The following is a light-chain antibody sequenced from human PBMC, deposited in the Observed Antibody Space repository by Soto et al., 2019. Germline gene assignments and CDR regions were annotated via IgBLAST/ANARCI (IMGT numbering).Light chain of an antibody. CDR3: QQTSSTPYS. V-gene: IGKV1-39*01. CDR1: QNIYSY. CDR2: GAS. Sequence: DIQMTQSPSSLSASVGDRVTITCRASQNIYSYLNWYQQQPGKAPKLLIYGASRLQSGVTSRFSGSGSGADFTLTMSSLQPEDFATYSCQQTSSTPYSFGQGTKVEIK. J-gene: IGKJ2*03.